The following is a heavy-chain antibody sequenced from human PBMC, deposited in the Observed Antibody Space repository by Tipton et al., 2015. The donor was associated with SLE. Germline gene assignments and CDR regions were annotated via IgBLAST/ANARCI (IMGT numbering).Heavy chain of an antibody. J-gene: IGHJ4*02. V-gene: IGHV4-59*12. CDR2: IYYSGST. CDR1: GGPISSYY. Sequence: TLSLTCTVSGGPISSYYWSWIRQPPGKGLEWIGYIYYSGSTKYNPSLKSRVTISVDTSKNQFSLNLSSVTAADTAVYYCARRRIAARPGLDYWGQGTLVTVSS. CDR3: ARRRIAARPGLDY. D-gene: IGHD6-6*01.